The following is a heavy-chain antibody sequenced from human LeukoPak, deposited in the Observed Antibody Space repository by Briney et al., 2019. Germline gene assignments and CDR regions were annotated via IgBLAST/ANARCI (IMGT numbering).Heavy chain of an antibody. CDR1: GFAVSSNY. V-gene: IGHV3-53*01. J-gene: IGHJ3*02. D-gene: IGHD5-18*01. CDR2: IYSGGTT. Sequence: GGSLRLSCAASGFAVSSNYMSWVRQAPGKGLEWVSVIYSGGTTYYADHVRGRFTISRDNSKNTLYLQMNSLRAEDTAVYYCAKGRGYGYLPDAFDIWGQGTMVTVSS. CDR3: AKGRGYGYLPDAFDI.